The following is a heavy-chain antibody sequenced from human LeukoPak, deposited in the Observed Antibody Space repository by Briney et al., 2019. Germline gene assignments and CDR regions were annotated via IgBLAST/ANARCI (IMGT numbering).Heavy chain of an antibody. J-gene: IGHJ3*01. CDR1: GGSFSGYY. Sequence: KPSETLSLTCAVYGGSFSGYYWIWIRQSPGKGLEWIGEINHGGSTTYNPSLKSRVTISVDTSKNQFSLKLSSLTAADTAVYFCARSLLWPTGTFEVWGQGTMVTV. CDR2: INHGGST. CDR3: ARSLLWPTGTFEV. V-gene: IGHV4-34*01. D-gene: IGHD2-8*02.